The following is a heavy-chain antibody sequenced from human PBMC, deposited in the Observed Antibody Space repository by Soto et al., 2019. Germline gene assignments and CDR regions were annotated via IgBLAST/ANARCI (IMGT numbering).Heavy chain of an antibody. J-gene: IGHJ4*02. Sequence: GESLKISCEGSGYSGRNYCIGWVRQVPGPGMEWVGLIYPGDSDTIYNPSFQGHVIISADKSISTAYLQWSSLKASDTAIYYCARHDTTDYEGGAHFYGDYGGQGTQVTLAS. CDR1: GYSGRNYC. D-gene: IGHD2-21*01. CDR2: IYPGDSDT. V-gene: IGHV5-51*01. CDR3: ARHDTTDYEGGAHFYGDY.